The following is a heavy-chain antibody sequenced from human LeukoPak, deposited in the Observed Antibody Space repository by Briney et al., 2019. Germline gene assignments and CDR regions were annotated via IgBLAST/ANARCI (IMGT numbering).Heavy chain of an antibody. D-gene: IGHD6-6*01. CDR2: ISSSSSYI. CDR1: GFTFSSYS. V-gene: IGHV3-21*01. J-gene: IGHJ6*03. Sequence: GGSLRLSCAASGFTFSSYSMNWVRQAPGKGLEWVSSISSSSSYIYYADSVKGRFTISRDNAKNSLYLQMNSLRAEDTAVYYCARAGPPSSSAYYYYMDVWGKGTTVTVSS. CDR3: ARAGPPSSSAYYYYMDV.